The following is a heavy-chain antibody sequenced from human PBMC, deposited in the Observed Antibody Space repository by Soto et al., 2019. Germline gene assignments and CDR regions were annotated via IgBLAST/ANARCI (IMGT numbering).Heavy chain of an antibody. CDR1: AASFSKYY. CDR2: IYFNGNT. V-gene: IGHV4-59*13. J-gene: IGHJ4*02. D-gene: IGHD3-16*01. Sequence: LSLTCTVSAASFSKYYWTWIRQPPGKGLEWIGYIYFNGNTNYNPSLKRRVTISVDTSKKQISLNLTSVTDADTAVYFCASVTFGGVVLAHWGQGTLVTVSS. CDR3: ASVTFGGVVLAH.